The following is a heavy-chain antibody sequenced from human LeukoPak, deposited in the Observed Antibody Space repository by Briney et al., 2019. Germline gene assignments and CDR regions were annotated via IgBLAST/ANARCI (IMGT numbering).Heavy chain of an antibody. V-gene: IGHV4-39*07. CDR3: ARDKRYFDWLSNYFDY. J-gene: IGHJ4*02. D-gene: IGHD3-9*01. Sequence: SETLSLTCTVSGGSISSYYWSWIRQPPGKGLEWIGSIYYRGSTYYNPSLKSRVAISVDTSKNQFSLKLSSVTAADTAVYYCARDKRYFDWLSNYFDYWGQGTLVTVSS. CDR2: IYYRGST. CDR1: GGSISSYY.